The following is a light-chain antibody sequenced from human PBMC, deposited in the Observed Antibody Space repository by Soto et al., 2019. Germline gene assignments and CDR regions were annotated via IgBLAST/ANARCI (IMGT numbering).Light chain of an antibody. CDR3: SSYGGSNNFVL. CDR2: EVD. Sequence: QSALTQSPSASGSTGQSVIISCTGTTSDIGAYKYVSWYQQHPGKAPKLMIYEVDKRPSGVPARFSGSKSGNTASLTVSGLQAEDEADYYCSSYGGSNNFVLFGGGTKLTVL. V-gene: IGLV2-8*01. CDR1: TSDIGAYKY. J-gene: IGLJ2*01.